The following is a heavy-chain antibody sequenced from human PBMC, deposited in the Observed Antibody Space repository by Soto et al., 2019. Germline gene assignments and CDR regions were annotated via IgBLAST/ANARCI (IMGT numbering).Heavy chain of an antibody. J-gene: IGHJ5*02. CDR3: AKDLTSMVRVVLPSP. D-gene: IGHD3-10*01. Sequence: EVQLLHSGGGWVQPGGSLRLSCAASGFTFSKYAMAWVRQAPGKGLEWVSSISGSGVIKYYADSVQGRFTISRDNSNNTLSGQMNSLRVEDTAIYYCAKDLTSMVRVVLPSPWGQGILVTVSS. CDR2: ISGSGVIK. V-gene: IGHV3-23*01. CDR1: GFTFSKYA.